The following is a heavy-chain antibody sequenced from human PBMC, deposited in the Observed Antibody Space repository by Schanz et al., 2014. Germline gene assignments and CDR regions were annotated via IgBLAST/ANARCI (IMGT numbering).Heavy chain of an antibody. CDR2: IIPILGIA. J-gene: IGHJ6*03. D-gene: IGHD2-2*02. CDR3: AGTYCSSTSCYTGYYYMDV. CDR1: GGTFSSYT. V-gene: IGHV1-69*02. Sequence: QVQLVPSGAEVKKPGSSVKVSCKASGGTFSSYTISWARQAPGQGLEWMGRIIPILGIANYAQNFQGRVTITADKSTSTAYMELTSLRSEDTAVYYCAGTYCSSTSCYTGYYYMDVWGKGTTVTVSS.